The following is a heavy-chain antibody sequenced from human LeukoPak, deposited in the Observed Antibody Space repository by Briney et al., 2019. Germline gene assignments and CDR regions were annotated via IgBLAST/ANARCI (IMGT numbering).Heavy chain of an antibody. CDR2: ISSSGGTT. CDR3: ARSGQHLFDF. V-gene: IGHV3-48*03. CDR1: GFTFSSSE. J-gene: IGHJ4*02. D-gene: IGHD6-13*01. Sequence: GGSLRLSCAASGFTFSSSEMNWVRPAPGKGLVWVSYISSSGGTTSYADSVKGRFTISRDNAKNSLYLQMNSLRAEDTAIYYCARSGQHLFDFWGQGTLVTVSS.